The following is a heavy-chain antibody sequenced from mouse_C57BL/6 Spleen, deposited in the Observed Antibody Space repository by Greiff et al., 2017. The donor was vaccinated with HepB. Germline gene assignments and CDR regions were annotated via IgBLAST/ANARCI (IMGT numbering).Heavy chain of an antibody. CDR3: TRDPVYYDYDGSPYAMDY. Sequence: EVQVVESGEGLVKPGGSLKLSCAASGFTFSSYAMSWVRQTPEKRLEWVAYISSGGDYIYYADTVKGRFTISRDNARNTLYLQMSSLKSEDTAMYYCTRDPVYYDYDGSPYAMDYWGQGTSVTVSS. CDR2: ISSGGDYI. D-gene: IGHD2-4*01. CDR1: GFTFSSYA. V-gene: IGHV5-9-1*02. J-gene: IGHJ4*01.